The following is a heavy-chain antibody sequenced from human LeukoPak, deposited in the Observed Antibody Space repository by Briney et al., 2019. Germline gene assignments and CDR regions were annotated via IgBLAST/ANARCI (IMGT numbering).Heavy chain of an antibody. CDR1: GFTFSSYG. D-gene: IGHD5-18*01. V-gene: IGHV3-30*18. CDR3: AKDFSPSVDTAMMDYYYYGMDV. Sequence: GGSLRLSCAASGFTFSSYGMHWVRQAPGKGLEWVAVISYDGSNKYYADSVKGRFTISRDNSKNTLYLQMNSLRAEDTAVYYCAKDFSPSVDTAMMDYYYYGMDVWGQGTTVTVFS. J-gene: IGHJ6*02. CDR2: ISYDGSNK.